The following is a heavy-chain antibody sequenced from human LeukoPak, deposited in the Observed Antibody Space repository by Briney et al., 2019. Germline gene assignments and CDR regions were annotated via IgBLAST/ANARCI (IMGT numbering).Heavy chain of an antibody. V-gene: IGHV4-59*01. CDR3: ARAKALLWFGELPPAFDY. CDR1: GGSISSYY. J-gene: IGHJ4*02. CDR2: IYYSGST. D-gene: IGHD3-10*01. Sequence: SETQSLTCTVSGGSISSYYWSWIRQPPGKGLEWIGYIYYSGSTNYNPSLKSRVTISVDTSKNQFSLKLSSVTAADTAVYYCARAKALLWFGELPPAFDYWGQGTLVTVSS.